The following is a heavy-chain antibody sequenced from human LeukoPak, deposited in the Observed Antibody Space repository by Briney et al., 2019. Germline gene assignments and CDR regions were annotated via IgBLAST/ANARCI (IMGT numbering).Heavy chain of an antibody. J-gene: IGHJ4*02. Sequence: SETLSFTCTVSGGSISSGGYYWSWIRQHPGKGLEWIGSFYYSGNTYYNPSLKSRVTISVDTSKNQFSLKLSSVTAADTAVYYCARRSIGWGAFDYWGQGTLVTVSS. V-gene: IGHV4-39*01. D-gene: IGHD7-27*01. CDR1: GGSISSGGYY. CDR2: FYYSGNT. CDR3: ARRSIGWGAFDY.